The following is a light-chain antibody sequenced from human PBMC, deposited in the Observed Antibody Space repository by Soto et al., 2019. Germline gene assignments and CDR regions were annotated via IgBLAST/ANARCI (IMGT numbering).Light chain of an antibody. CDR3: QQSYSVPPT. CDR1: QRIRTS. J-gene: IGKJ2*01. CDR2: DAS. Sequence: DVQMTQSPSPLSASVGDRVTITCRASQRIRTSLNWYQQKPGKAPKFLIYDASSLQSEVPSRFSGSGSGTDFTLTISNLQPEEFATYYCQQSYSVPPTFGQGNKLEI. V-gene: IGKV1-39*01.